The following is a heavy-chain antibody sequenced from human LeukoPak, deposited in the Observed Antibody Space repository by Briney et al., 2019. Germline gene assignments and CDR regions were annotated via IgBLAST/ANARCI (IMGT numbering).Heavy chain of an antibody. CDR1: GFTFSSYS. CDR2: ISSSSSYI. Sequence: GGSLRLSCAASGFTFSSYSMNWVRQAPGKGLEWVSSISSSSSYIYYADSVRGRFTISRDNAKNSLYLQMNSLRAEDTAVYYCARDSGYSGYGFDYWGQGTLVTVSS. CDR3: ARDSGYSGYGFDY. J-gene: IGHJ4*02. D-gene: IGHD5-12*01. V-gene: IGHV3-21*01.